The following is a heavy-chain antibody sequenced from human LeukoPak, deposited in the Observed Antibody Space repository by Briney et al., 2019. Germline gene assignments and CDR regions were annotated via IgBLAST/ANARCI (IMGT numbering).Heavy chain of an antibody. D-gene: IGHD2-21*02. CDR1: GGSISSGDYY. V-gene: IGHV4-30-4*01. CDR3: ARVREVTAIIPDAFDI. Sequence: SQTLFLTCTVSGGSISSGDYYWSWIRQPPGKGLEWIGYIYYSGSTNYNPSLKSRVTISVDTSKNQFSLKLSSVTAADTAVYYCARVREVTAIIPDAFDIWGLGTMVTVSS. J-gene: IGHJ3*02. CDR2: IYYSGST.